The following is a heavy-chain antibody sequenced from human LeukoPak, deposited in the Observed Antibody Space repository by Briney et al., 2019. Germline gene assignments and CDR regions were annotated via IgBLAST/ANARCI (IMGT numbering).Heavy chain of an antibody. V-gene: IGHV3-23*01. CDR1: GFTVSGND. CDR3: AKVVNRRDGYKHVYYYCYYGMDV. CDR2: ISGSGGST. J-gene: IGHJ6*02. D-gene: IGHD5-24*01. Sequence: GGSLRLSCAASGFTVSGNDMSWVRQAPGKGLEWVSAISGSGGSTYYADSVKGRFTISRDNSKNTLYLQMNSLRAEDTAVYYCAKVVNRRDGYKHVYYYCYYGMDVWGQGTTVTVSS.